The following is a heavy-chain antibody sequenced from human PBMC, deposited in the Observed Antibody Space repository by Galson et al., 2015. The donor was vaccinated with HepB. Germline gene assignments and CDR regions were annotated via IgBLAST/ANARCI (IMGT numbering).Heavy chain of an antibody. D-gene: IGHD2-2*01. CDR1: GFTFEDYS. J-gene: IGHJ4*02. V-gene: IGHV3-43*01. CDR3: AKAYCSRTSCFGHYFDY. Sequence: SLRLSCATSGFTFEDYSMHWVRQAPGKGLEWVSLISWDVGSTYYADSVKGRFTISRDISKNSLYLQMNSLRTEDTALYYCAKAYCSRTSCFGHYFDYWGQGTLVTVSS. CDR2: ISWDVGST.